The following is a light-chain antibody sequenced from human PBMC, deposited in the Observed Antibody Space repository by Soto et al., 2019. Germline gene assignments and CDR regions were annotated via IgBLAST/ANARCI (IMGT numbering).Light chain of an antibody. Sequence: DIVMTQSPDSLAVSLGERATINCKSSQSVLYSSNNKNYLAWYQQKPGQPPKLLIYWASTRESGVPDRFSGSGSGTDFTLTIRSLRAEAVAIYYCQQYYSTPQTFGQGTKVDI. J-gene: IGKJ2*01. CDR1: QSVLYSSNNKNY. CDR3: QQYYSTPQT. CDR2: WAS. V-gene: IGKV4-1*01.